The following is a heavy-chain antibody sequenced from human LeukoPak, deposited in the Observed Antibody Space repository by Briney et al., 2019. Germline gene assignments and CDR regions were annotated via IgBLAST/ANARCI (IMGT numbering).Heavy chain of an antibody. V-gene: IGHV3-20*04. J-gene: IGHJ4*02. Sequence: GGSLRLSCAASGFTFSIYSMNWVRQAPGKGLEWVSGINWNGGSTGYADSVKGRFTISRDNAKNSLYLQMNSLRAEDTALYYCARDYSNSPFDCWGQGTLVTVSS. CDR1: GFTFSIYS. D-gene: IGHD4-11*01. CDR3: ARDYSNSPFDC. CDR2: INWNGGST.